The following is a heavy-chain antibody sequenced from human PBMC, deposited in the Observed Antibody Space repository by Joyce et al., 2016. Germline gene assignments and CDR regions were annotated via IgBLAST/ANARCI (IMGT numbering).Heavy chain of an antibody. Sequence: QVQLVESGGGVVQPGRSLRLSCVTSTFAFSDYGMHWIRPAQGKGLELVVLMSYDGDNKFYADSMKGRFTISRDNSKSTMYLQMKSLRPEDTALYYCAKGEGYSSTTTCQDAFDMWGQGTVVTVSA. D-gene: IGHD2-2*01. CDR1: TFAFSDYG. V-gene: IGHV3-30*18. J-gene: IGHJ3*02. CDR2: MSYDGDNK. CDR3: AKGEGYSSTTTCQDAFDM.